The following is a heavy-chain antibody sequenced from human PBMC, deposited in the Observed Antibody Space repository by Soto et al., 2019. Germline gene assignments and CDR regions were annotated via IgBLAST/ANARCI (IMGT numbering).Heavy chain of an antibody. V-gene: IGHV1-24*01. CDR3: ATVPYTYYYDSSGYGNWFDP. CDR2: FDPEDGET. D-gene: IGHD3-22*01. J-gene: IGHJ5*02. CDR1: GYTLTELS. Sequence: QVQLVQSGAEVKKPGASVKVSCKVSGYTLTELSMHWVRQAPGKGLEWMGGFDPEDGETIYAQKFQGRVTMTEDTSTDTAYMELSSLRSEDTAVYYCATVPYTYYYDSSGYGNWFDPWGLGTLVTVSS.